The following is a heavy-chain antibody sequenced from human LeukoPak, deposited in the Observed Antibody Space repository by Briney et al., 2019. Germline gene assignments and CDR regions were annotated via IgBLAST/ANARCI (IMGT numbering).Heavy chain of an antibody. CDR3: ASGSYYPYTYYYYGMDV. Sequence: SETLSLTCAVSGGSISSGGYSWSWIRQPPGKGLEWIGYIYRSGSTYYNPSLKSRVTISVDRSKNQFSLKLSSVTAADTAVYYCASGSYYPYTYYYYGMDVWGQGTTVTVSS. CDR1: GGSISSGGYS. D-gene: IGHD3-10*01. V-gene: IGHV4-30-2*01. CDR2: IYRSGST. J-gene: IGHJ6*02.